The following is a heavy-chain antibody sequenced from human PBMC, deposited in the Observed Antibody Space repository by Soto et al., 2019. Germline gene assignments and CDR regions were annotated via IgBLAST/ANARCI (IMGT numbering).Heavy chain of an antibody. CDR1: GFTFSSYA. V-gene: IGHV3-23*01. Sequence: GGSLRLSCAASGFTFSSYAMSWVRQAPGKGLEWVSAISGSGGSTYYADSVKGRFTISRDNSKNTLYLQMNSLRAEDTAVYYCAKDPRPHKYPRYYYFDYWGQGTLVTVSS. D-gene: IGHD1-1*01. CDR2: ISGSGGST. J-gene: IGHJ4*02. CDR3: AKDPRPHKYPRYYYFDY.